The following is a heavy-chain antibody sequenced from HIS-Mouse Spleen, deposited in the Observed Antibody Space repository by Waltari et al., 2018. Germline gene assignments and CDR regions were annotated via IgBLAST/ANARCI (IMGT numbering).Heavy chain of an antibody. Sequence: QLQLQESGPGLVKPSETLSLTCTVSGGSISSSSYSWGWIRQTTGKGLEWIGSIYYSGSTYYNPSLKSRVTISVDTSKNQFSLKLSSVTAADTAVYYCAREIPYSSSWYDWYFDLWGRGTLVTVSS. D-gene: IGHD6-13*01. J-gene: IGHJ2*01. V-gene: IGHV4-39*07. CDR3: AREIPYSSSWYDWYFDL. CDR2: IYYSGST. CDR1: GGSISSSSYS.